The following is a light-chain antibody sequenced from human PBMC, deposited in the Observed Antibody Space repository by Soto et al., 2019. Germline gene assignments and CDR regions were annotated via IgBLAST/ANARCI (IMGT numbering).Light chain of an antibody. Sequence: EIVMTQSPATLSVSPGERATLSCRASQSVSTSLAWYQQKPGQAPRLLIYDASTRATGIPARFSGSGSGTEFTLTIGSLQSEDFAVYYCQQYNDWLWTFGQGTKVDIK. J-gene: IGKJ1*01. CDR2: DAS. CDR3: QQYNDWLWT. V-gene: IGKV3-15*01. CDR1: QSVSTS.